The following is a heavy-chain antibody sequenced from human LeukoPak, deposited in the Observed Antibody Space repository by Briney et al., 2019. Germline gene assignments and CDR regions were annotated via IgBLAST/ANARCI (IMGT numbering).Heavy chain of an antibody. V-gene: IGHV3-30*04. CDR2: ISHDGSTK. Sequence: GGSLRLSCAASGFTFSDYTIHWVRQAPGQGLEWVAGISHDGSTKYYADSVKARFTISRDNSKNTPYLQMNSLRTQDTAVYYCARAVTGTEDFDYWGQGTLVTVSS. CDR1: GFTFSDYT. J-gene: IGHJ4*02. CDR3: ARAVTGTEDFDY. D-gene: IGHD6-19*01.